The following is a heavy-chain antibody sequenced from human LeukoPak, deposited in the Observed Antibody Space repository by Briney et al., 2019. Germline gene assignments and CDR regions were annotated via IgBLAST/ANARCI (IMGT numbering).Heavy chain of an antibody. CDR1: GGSFSGYY. Sequence: SETLSLTCAVYGGSFSGYYWSWIRQPPGKGLEWIGEINHSGSTNYNPSLKSRVIISVDTSKNQFSLKLSSVTAADTAVYYCARKDYYGSYVWGQGTTLTVSS. D-gene: IGHD3-10*01. V-gene: IGHV4-34*01. J-gene: IGHJ6*02. CDR2: INHSGST. CDR3: ARKDYYGSYV.